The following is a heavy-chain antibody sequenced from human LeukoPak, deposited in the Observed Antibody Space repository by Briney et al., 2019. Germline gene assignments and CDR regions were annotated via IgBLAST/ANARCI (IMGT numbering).Heavy chain of an antibody. CDR3: ARESEVFTPGAAGREAFDI. V-gene: IGHV1-69*13. CDR2: IIPIFGTA. D-gene: IGHD6-13*01. J-gene: IGHJ3*02. Sequence: ASXXVSCKASGGTFISYAISWVRQAPGQGLEWMGGIIPIFGTANYAQKFQGRVTITADESTSTAYMELSSLRSEDTAVYYCARESEVFTPGAAGREAFDIWGQGTMVTVSS. CDR1: GGTFISYA.